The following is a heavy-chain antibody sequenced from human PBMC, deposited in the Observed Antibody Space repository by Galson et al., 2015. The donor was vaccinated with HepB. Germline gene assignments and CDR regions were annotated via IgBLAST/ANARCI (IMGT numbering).Heavy chain of an antibody. Sequence: SLRLSCAASGFTFSNAWMSWVRQVPGKGLEWVGRIKSKTDGGTTDYAAPVKGRFTISRDDSKNTLYLQMNSLKTEDTAVYYCTTDQNMAPTLLWFGELLCGDVDYWGQGTLVTVSS. J-gene: IGHJ4*02. CDR1: GFTFSNAW. V-gene: IGHV3-15*01. D-gene: IGHD3-10*01. CDR3: TTDQNMAPTLLWFGELLCGDVDY. CDR2: IKSKTDGGTT.